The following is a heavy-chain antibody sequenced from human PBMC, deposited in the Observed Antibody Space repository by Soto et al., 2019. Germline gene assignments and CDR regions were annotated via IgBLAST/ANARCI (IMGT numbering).Heavy chain of an antibody. V-gene: IGHV4-59*08. CDR1: GGSISRYY. CDR2: ISDSGVT. Sequence: SETLSLTCTVSGGSISRYYWTWIRQPPGNGLEWIGYISDSGVTIYSPSLKSRVTISIDTSMNQFSLKLNSVTAADTAVYYCARYYDFWSGLDYWGQGTLVTVSS. D-gene: IGHD3-3*01. J-gene: IGHJ4*02. CDR3: ARYYDFWSGLDY.